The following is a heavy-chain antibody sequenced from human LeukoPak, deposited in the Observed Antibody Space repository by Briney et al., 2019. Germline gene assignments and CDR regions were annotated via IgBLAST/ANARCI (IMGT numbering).Heavy chain of an antibody. V-gene: IGHV1-24*01. Sequence: GASVKVSCKVSGYTLTELSMHWVRQAPGKGLEWMGGFDPEDGETIYAQKFQGRVTMTEGTSTDTAYMELSSLRSEDTAVYYCATGYYYDSSGYYLDYWGQGTLVTVSS. CDR1: GYTLTELS. J-gene: IGHJ4*02. D-gene: IGHD3-22*01. CDR2: FDPEDGET. CDR3: ATGYYYDSSGYYLDY.